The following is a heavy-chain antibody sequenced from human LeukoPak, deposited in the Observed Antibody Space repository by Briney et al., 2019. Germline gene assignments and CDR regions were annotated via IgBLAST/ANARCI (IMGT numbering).Heavy chain of an antibody. J-gene: IGHJ4*02. CDR3: ARVGYYESSGYYEY. CDR1: GGTFNNYR. V-gene: IGHV1-2*06. Sequence: ASVKVSCKASGGTFNNYRINWVRQAPGQGLEWMGRINPNSGGTNYAQKFQGRVTMTRDTSISTVYMELSRLRSDDTAVYYCARVGYYESSGYYEYWGQGTLVTVSS. D-gene: IGHD3-22*01. CDR2: INPNSGGT.